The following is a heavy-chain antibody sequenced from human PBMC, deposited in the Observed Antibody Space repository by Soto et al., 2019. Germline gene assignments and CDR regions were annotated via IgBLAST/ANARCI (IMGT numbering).Heavy chain of an antibody. V-gene: IGHV3-53*02. D-gene: IGHD1-26*01. CDR3: ARGRGSYIPLDP. CDR2: IYSGGST. CDR1: GFTVSSNY. J-gene: IGHJ5*02. Sequence: EVQLVETGGGLIQPGGSLRLYCAASGFTVSSNYMSWVRQAPGKGLEWVSVIYSGGSTYYADSVKGRFTISRDNSKNTLYLQMNSLRAEDTAVYYCARGRGSYIPLDPLGQGTLVTVSS.